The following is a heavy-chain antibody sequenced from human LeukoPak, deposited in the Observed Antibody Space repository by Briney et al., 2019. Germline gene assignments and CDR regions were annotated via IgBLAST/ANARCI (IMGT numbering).Heavy chain of an antibody. D-gene: IGHD6-6*01. CDR3: ARALSIAAHNFDY. CDR1: GFTFSSYS. V-gene: IGHV3-48*01. CDR2: ISSSSSTI. Sequence: GGSLRLSCAASGFTFSSYSMNWVRQAPGKGLEWVSYISSSSSTIYYADSVKGRFTISRDNAKNSLYLQMNSLRGEDTAVYYCARALSIAAHNFDYWGQGTLVTVSS. J-gene: IGHJ4*02.